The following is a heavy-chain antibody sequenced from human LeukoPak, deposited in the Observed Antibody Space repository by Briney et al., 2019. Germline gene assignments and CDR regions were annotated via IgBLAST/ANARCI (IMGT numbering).Heavy chain of an antibody. CDR3: AREYCSGGSCYPSWFDP. Sequence: NTSETLSLTCTVSGGSISSYYWSWIRQSPGKGLEWIGYLYNSGSTNYNSSLKSRVTISVDTSKNQFSLKLSSETAADTAMYYCAREYCSGGSCYPSWFDPWGLGTQVTVSS. D-gene: IGHD2-15*01. CDR1: GGSISSYY. CDR2: LYNSGST. J-gene: IGHJ5*02. V-gene: IGHV4-59*01.